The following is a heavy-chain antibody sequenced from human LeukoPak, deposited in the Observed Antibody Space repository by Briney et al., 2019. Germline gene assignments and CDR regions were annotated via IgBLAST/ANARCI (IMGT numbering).Heavy chain of an antibody. CDR2: IHPDSGAT. J-gene: IGHJ5*02. CDR3: ATSSTVTHTRDP. D-gene: IGHD1-1*01. Sequence: ASVTVSFKSSVYSFIHVYLNWVRQAPGQGLERRGWIHPDSGATNNAQTFQRGVRIDAAFDTAHIGLTRLIAGDTAVYYCATSSTVTHTRDPCGQGTLVTVSP. V-gene: IGHV1-2*02. CDR1: VYSFIHVY.